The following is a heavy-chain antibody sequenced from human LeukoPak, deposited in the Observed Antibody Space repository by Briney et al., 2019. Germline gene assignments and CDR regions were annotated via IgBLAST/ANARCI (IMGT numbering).Heavy chain of an antibody. CDR3: ASGGPGGPSDY. CDR2: ILYSGNT. CDR1: GASMSSFY. Sequence: SETLSLTCTVSGASMSSFYWSWIRQPPGKGLEWIGNILYSGNTDYNPSLRSRVTISLDTSKSQFSLKLSAVTAADTAICYCASGGPGGPSDYWGQGNLLSVSS. D-gene: IGHD1-14*01. J-gene: IGHJ4*02. V-gene: IGHV4-59*01.